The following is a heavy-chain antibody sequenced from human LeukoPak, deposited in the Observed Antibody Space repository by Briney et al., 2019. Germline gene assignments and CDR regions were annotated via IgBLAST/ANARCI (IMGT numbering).Heavy chain of an antibody. J-gene: IGHJ4*02. CDR2: IYYSGST. CDR1: GDSISSYY. CDR3: ARASYYGSGSYGYRYFDY. V-gene: IGHV4-59*01. Sequence: SETLSLTCTVSGDSISSYYWSWLRQPPGKGLEWIGYIYYSGSTNYNPSLKSRGTISVDTSKNQFSLKLSSVTAADMAVYYCARASYYGSGSYGYRYFDYWGQGTLVTVSS. D-gene: IGHD3-10*01.